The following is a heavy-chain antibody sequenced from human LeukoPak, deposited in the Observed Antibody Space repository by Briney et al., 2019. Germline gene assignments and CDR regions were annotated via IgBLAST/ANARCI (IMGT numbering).Heavy chain of an antibody. CDR3: ARVPPNGAHFDY. V-gene: IGHV3-66*02. Sequence: GGSLRLSCAASGFTVSSNYMSWVRQAPGKGLEWVSVIYSGGSTYYADSVKGRFTISRDNSKDTLYLQMNSLRAEDTAVYYCARVPPNGAHFDYWGQGTLVTVSS. CDR2: IYSGGST. J-gene: IGHJ4*02. D-gene: IGHD4-17*01. CDR1: GFTVSSNY.